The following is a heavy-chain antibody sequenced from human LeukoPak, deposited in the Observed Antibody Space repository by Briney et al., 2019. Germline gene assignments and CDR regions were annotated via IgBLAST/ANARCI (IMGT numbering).Heavy chain of an antibody. V-gene: IGHV7-4-1*02. CDR3: ARGDGGYGHDEYYFDY. J-gene: IGHJ4*02. Sequence: GASVKVSCKASGYTFTSYGISWVRQAPGQGLEWMGWINTNTGNPTYAQGFTGRFVFSLDTSVSTAYLQISSLKAEDTAVYYCARGDGGYGHDEYYFDYWGQGTLVTVSS. D-gene: IGHD5-12*01. CDR1: GYTFTSYG. CDR2: INTNTGNP.